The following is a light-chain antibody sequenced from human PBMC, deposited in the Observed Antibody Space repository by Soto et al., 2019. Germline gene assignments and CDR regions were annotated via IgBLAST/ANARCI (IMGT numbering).Light chain of an antibody. CDR2: DVS. Sequence: QSALTQPASVSGSTGQSITISCTGTSSDVGGYNSVSWYQQHPGKAPKLMIYDVSNRPSGDSNRFSGSKAGNTASLTSSGVQAEDEADYYCSSYTSSSPYVFGTGTKVTVL. CDR1: SSDVGGYNS. CDR3: SSYTSSSPYV. V-gene: IGLV2-14*01. J-gene: IGLJ1*01.